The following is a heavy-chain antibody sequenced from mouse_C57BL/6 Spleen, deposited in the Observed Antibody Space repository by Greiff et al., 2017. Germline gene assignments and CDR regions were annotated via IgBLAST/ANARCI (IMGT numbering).Heavy chain of an antibody. V-gene: IGHV1-52*01. CDR2: IDPSDSET. D-gene: IGHD4-1*01. CDR3: ARVANWDLWFAY. J-gene: IGHJ3*01. Sequence: VQLQQPGAELVRPGSSVKLSCKASGYTFTSYWMHWVKQRPIQGLEWIGNIDPSDSETHYNQKFKDKATLTVDKSSSTAYIQLSSLTSEDSAVYYCARVANWDLWFAYWSQGTLVTVSA. CDR1: GYTFTSYW.